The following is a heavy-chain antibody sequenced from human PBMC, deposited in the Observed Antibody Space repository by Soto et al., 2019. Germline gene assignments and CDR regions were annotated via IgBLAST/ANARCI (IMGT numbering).Heavy chain of an antibody. CDR3: ARGDIAAAGTSYNWFDP. Sequence: SVKVPCKASGGTFSSDAISWVRQAPGQGLEWMGGIIPIFGTANYAQKFQGRVTITADESTSTAYMELSSLRSEDTAVYYCARGDIAAAGTSYNWFDPWGQGTLVTVSS. D-gene: IGHD6-13*01. V-gene: IGHV1-69*13. J-gene: IGHJ5*02. CDR2: IIPIFGTA. CDR1: GGTFSSDA.